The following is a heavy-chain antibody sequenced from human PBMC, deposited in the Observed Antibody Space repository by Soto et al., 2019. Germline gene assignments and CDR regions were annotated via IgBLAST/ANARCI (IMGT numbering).Heavy chain of an antibody. V-gene: IGHV3-33*01. J-gene: IGHJ6*03. CDR1: GFTFSSYG. D-gene: IGHD6-6*01. CDR3: ARETPAARSYYYYYYMDV. CDR2: IWYDGSNK. Sequence: QVQLVESGGGVVQPGRSLRLSCAASGFTFSSYGMHWVRQAPGKGLEWVAAIWYDGSNKYYADSVKRRFTIARDTSKNSLDPQITGVRAEDMAVYYCARETPAARSYYYYYYMDVWGKGTTVTVSS.